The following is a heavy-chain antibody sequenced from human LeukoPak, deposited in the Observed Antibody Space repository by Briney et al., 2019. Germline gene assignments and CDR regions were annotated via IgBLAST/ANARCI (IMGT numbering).Heavy chain of an antibody. CDR2: MSPNSGNT. V-gene: IGHV1-8*01. CDR1: GYTFNNYD. D-gene: IGHD7-27*01. CDR3: ARTPPNWGADY. J-gene: IGHJ4*02. Sequence: ASVTVSCKTSGYTFNNYDINWVRQATGQGFEWMGWMSPNSGNTGYAQKFQGRVAMTMDTSIRTAYMELSSLRSEDTAVYYCARTPPNWGADYWGQGTLVTVSS.